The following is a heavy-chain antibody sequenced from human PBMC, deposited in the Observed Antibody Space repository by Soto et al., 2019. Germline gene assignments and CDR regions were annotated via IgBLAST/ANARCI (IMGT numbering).Heavy chain of an antibody. CDR1: GFTVSSNY. J-gene: IGHJ6*02. V-gene: IGHV3-53*02. Sequence: EVQLVETGGGLIQPGGSLRLSCAASGFTVSSNYMSWVRQAPGKGLEWVSVIYSGGSTYYADSVKGRFTISRDNSKNTLYLQMNSLRAEDTAVYYCARDSASSQSRDLDYYYGMDVWGQGTTVTVSS. CDR2: IYSGGST. CDR3: ARDSASSQSRDLDYYYGMDV. D-gene: IGHD3-10*01.